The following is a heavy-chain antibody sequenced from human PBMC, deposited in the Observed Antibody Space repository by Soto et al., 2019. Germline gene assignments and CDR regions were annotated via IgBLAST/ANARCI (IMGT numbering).Heavy chain of an antibody. J-gene: IGHJ4*02. CDR2: IKSKTDGGTT. V-gene: IGHV3-15*07. CDR3: ARPYDSSGSYLPFDY. Sequence: GGSLRLSCAASGFTFSNAWMNWVRQAPGKGLEWVGRIKSKTDGGTTDYAAPVKGRFTISRDDSKNTLYLQMNSLKTEDTAVYYCARPYDSSGSYLPFDYWGQGTLVTVSS. CDR1: GFTFSNAW. D-gene: IGHD3-22*01.